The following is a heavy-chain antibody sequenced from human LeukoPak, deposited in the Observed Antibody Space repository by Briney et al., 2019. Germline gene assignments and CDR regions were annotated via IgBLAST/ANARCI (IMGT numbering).Heavy chain of an antibody. D-gene: IGHD6-19*01. CDR3: ARLKEAGHYYFDY. J-gene: IGHJ4*02. Sequence: SETLSLTCTVSGGSISSSSYYWGWIRQPPGEGLEWIGSIYYSGSTYYNPSLKSRVTISVDTSKNQFSLKLSSVTAADTAVYYCARLKEAGHYYFDYWGQGTLVTVSS. CDR1: GGSISSSSYY. CDR2: IYYSGST. V-gene: IGHV4-39*01.